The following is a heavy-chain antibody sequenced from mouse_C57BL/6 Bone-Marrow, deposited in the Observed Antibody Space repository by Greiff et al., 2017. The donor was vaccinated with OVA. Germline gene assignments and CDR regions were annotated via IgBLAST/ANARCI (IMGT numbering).Heavy chain of an antibody. CDR1: GYTFTSYW. CDR3: ARRVTTVYYYAMDY. Sequence: QVQLKQPGAELVKPGASVKLSCKASGYTFTSYWMQWVKQRPGQGLEWIGEIDPSDSYTNYNQQFKGKATLTVDTSSSTAYMQLSSLTSEDSAVYYCARRVTTVYYYAMDYWGQGTSVTVSS. V-gene: IGHV1-50*01. J-gene: IGHJ4*01. CDR2: IDPSDSYT. D-gene: IGHD2-1*01.